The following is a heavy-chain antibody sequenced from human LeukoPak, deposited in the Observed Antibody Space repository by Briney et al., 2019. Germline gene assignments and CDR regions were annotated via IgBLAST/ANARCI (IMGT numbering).Heavy chain of an antibody. CDR1: GGSISSGDYY. Sequence: PSQTLSLTCTVSGGSISSGDYYWSWIRQPPGKGLEWIVYIYYSGSTYYNPSLKSRVTISVDTSKNQFSLKLSSVTAADTAVYYCARVPTGIATMVRGVIIEDWGQGTLVTVSS. CDR2: IYYSGST. D-gene: IGHD3-10*01. J-gene: IGHJ4*02. V-gene: IGHV4-30-4*01. CDR3: ARVPTGIATMVRGVIIED.